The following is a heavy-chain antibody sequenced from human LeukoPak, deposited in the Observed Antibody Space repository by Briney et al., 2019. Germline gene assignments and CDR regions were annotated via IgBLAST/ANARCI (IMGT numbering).Heavy chain of an antibody. V-gene: IGHV3-20*04. CDR1: GFTFDDYG. CDR2: INWNGGST. D-gene: IGHD3-22*01. J-gene: IGHJ3*02. CDR3: ARDRYYDSSGYSRFDI. Sequence: GGSLRLSCAASGFTFDDYGMSWVRQAPGKGLEGVSCINWNGGSTGYADSVKGRFTISRDNAKNSLYLQMNSLRAEDTAVYYCARDRYYDSSGYSRFDIWGRGTMVTVSS.